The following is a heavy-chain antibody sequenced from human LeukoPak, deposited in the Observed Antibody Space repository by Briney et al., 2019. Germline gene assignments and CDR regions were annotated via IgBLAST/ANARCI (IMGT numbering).Heavy chain of an antibody. Sequence: PXXSLRLSCAAXGFTFXSYAMSWVRQAPGKGLEWVSAISGSGGSTYYADSVKGRFTISRDNSKNTLYLQMNSLRAEDTAVYYCAKWTENPYSSSWYGTFDYWGQGTLVTVSS. CDR3: AKWTENPYSSSWYGTFDY. CDR1: GFTFXSYA. V-gene: IGHV3-23*01. CDR2: ISGSGGST. D-gene: IGHD6-13*01. J-gene: IGHJ4*02.